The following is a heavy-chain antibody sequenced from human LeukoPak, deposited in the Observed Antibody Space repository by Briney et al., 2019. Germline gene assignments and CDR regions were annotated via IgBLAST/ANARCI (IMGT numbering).Heavy chain of an antibody. J-gene: IGHJ4*02. CDR3: ARCDRTGYHFDS. V-gene: IGHV2-70*04. Sequence: SGPALVKPTQTLTLTCTFSGFSLSTSGMRVNWIRQPPGKALEWLARIDWDDDKFYNTSLKTRLTISKDTSKNQVVLTMNNMDPVDTATYYCARCDRTGYHFDSWGQGTLVTVSS. D-gene: IGHD3/OR15-3a*01. CDR1: GFSLSTSGMR. CDR2: IDWDDDK.